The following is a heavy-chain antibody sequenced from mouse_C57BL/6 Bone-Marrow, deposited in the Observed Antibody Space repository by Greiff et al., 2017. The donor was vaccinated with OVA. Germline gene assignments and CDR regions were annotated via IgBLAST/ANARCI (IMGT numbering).Heavy chain of an antibody. D-gene: IGHD1-1*01. CDR1: GYTFTSYN. CDR2: IYPGNGDT. Sequence: QVQLQQPGAELVRPGASVKMSCKASGYTFTSYNMHWVKQTPRQGLEWIGAIYPGNGDTSYNQKFKGKATLTVDKSSSTAYMQLSILTSEDSAVYFCARERIYYYGSSYAWFAYWGQGTLVTVSA. V-gene: IGHV1-12*01. J-gene: IGHJ3*01. CDR3: ARERIYYYGSSYAWFAY.